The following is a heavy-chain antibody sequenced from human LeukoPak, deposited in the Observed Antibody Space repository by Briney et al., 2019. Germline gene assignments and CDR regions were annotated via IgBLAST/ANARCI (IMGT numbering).Heavy chain of an antibody. CDR2: ISSSGSTI. V-gene: IGHV3-48*04. CDR3: ARDRVGDPLGY. J-gene: IGHJ4*02. D-gene: IGHD6-13*01. CDR1: GFTFSSYG. Sequence: GGSLRLSCAASGFTFSSYGMTWVRQAPGKGLEWVSYISSSGSTIYYADSVKGRFTISRDNAKNSLYLQMNSLRAEDTAVYYCARDRVGDPLGYWGQGTLVTVSS.